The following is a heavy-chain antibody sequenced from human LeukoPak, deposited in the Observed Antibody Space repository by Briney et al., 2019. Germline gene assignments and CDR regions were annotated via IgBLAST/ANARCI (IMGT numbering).Heavy chain of an antibody. CDR3: ARLKVSYYDSSGYYSFDY. Sequence: SETLSLTCAVYGGSFSGYYWGWIRQPPGKGLEWIGSIYYSGSTYYNPSLKSRVTISVDTSKNQFSLKLSSVTAADTAVYYCARLKVSYYDSSGYYSFDYWGQGTLVTVSS. J-gene: IGHJ4*02. CDR2: IYYSGST. D-gene: IGHD3-22*01. V-gene: IGHV4-39*01. CDR1: GGSFSGYY.